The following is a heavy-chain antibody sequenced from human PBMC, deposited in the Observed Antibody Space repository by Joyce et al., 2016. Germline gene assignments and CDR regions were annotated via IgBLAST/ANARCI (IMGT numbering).Heavy chain of an antibody. CDR3: ATSFSSSQGCY. J-gene: IGHJ4*02. CDR1: RFTLVSYW. V-gene: IGHV3-7*03. D-gene: IGHD6-13*01. CDR2: IKQDGSEE. Sequence: EVQMVESGGGLVQPGGSLRLSCAASRFTLVSYWINWVRQAPGKGLEWVASIKQDGSEENYVDSVKGRFTVCRDTAKNSLCLQMNSLRAEDSAVYYWATSFSSSQGCYWGQGTLVTVSS.